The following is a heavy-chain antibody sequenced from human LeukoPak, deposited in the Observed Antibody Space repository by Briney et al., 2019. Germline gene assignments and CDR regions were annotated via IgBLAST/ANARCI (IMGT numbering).Heavy chain of an antibody. Sequence: PGGSLRLSCAASGNYWMHWVRQAPGKGLVWVSRINADGSSASYADSVKGRFTISRDNAKNTLYLQMNSLRAEDTAMYYCARDYGRSRDYGMDVWGQGTTVTVSS. D-gene: IGHD3-10*01. CDR2: INADGSSA. CDR3: ARDYGRSRDYGMDV. J-gene: IGHJ6*02. CDR1: GNYW. V-gene: IGHV3-74*01.